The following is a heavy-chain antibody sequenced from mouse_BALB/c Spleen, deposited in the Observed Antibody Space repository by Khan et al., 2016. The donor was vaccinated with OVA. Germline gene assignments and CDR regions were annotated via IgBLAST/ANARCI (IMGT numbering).Heavy chain of an antibody. CDR3: ARQPYDHYYSMDY. V-gene: IGHV2-6-1*01. CDR2: IWSDGST. D-gene: IGHD1-1*01. J-gene: IGHJ4*01. CDR1: GFSLTNYG. Sequence: QVQLKESGPGLVAPSQSLSITCTISGFSLTNYGVHWVRQPPGKGLEWLVVIWSDGSTTYDSALKSRLTISKDNSKSQAFLEMDSLQTDETAMYYCARQPYDHYYSMDYWGQGTSVTVSA.